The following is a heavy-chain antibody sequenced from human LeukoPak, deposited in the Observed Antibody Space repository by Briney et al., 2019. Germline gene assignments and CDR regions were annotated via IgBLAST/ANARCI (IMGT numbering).Heavy chain of an antibody. V-gene: IGHV3-23*01. Sequence: PGGSLRLSCAASGFTFSSYAVSWVRQAPGKGLEWVSAISGSGGSTYYADSVKGRFTISRDNSKNTLYLQMNSLRAEDTAVYYCAKDMGLQRYYFDYWGQGTLVTVSS. CDR3: AKDMGLQRYYFDY. J-gene: IGHJ4*02. D-gene: IGHD5-24*01. CDR1: GFTFSSYA. CDR2: ISGSGGST.